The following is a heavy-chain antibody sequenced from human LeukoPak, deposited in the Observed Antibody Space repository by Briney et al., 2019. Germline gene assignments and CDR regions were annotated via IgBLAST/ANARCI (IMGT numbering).Heavy chain of an antibody. Sequence: PGGSLGLSCAVSGFPFSNAWMSWVRQAPGKGLEWIGRIRSKPDGGTTDYAAPVKGRFTISRDDSKNTLYLQMNSLKTEDTALYYCAALGYGGNSLHYWGQGTLVTVSS. J-gene: IGHJ4*02. CDR3: AALGYGGNSLHY. V-gene: IGHV3-15*01. CDR2: IRSKPDGGTT. CDR1: GFPFSNAW. D-gene: IGHD4-23*01.